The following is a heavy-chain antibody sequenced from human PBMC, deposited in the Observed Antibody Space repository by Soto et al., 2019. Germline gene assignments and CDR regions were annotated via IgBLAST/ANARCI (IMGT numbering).Heavy chain of an antibody. CDR2: IYFGGST. CDR3: ASHTSSFVYYFHGMDI. V-gene: IGHV4-39*01. CDR1: GGSIISSDFF. J-gene: IGHJ6*02. Sequence: QLQLQESGPGLVRPSETLSLTCTVSGGSIISSDFFWGWLRQPPGKGPEWIGSIYFGGSTFYNPSLKSRVTISVDTSANQFSLTLNSVTAADTAVYYCASHTSSFVYYFHGMDIWGQGTAGNVSS. D-gene: IGHD2-2*01.